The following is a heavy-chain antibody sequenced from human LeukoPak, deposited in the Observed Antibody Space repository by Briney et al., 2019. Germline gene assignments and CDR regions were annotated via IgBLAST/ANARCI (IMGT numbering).Heavy chain of an antibody. CDR2: INWNGGST. J-gene: IGHJ3*02. V-gene: IGHV3-20*04. CDR1: GFTFDDYG. D-gene: IGHD2-2*01. CDR3: ARDGDIVVAPAAMWAFDI. Sequence: GGSLRLSCAASGFTFDDYGMSWVRQAPGKGLEWVSGINWNGGSTGYADSVKGRFTISRDNAKNSLYLQMNSLRAEDTALYYCARDGDIVVAPAAMWAFDIWGQGTMVTVSS.